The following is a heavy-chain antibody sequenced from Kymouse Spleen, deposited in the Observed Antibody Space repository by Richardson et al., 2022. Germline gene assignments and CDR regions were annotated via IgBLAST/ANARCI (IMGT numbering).Heavy chain of an antibody. Sequence: QVQLQQWGAGLLKPSETLSLTCAVYGGSFSGYYWSWIRQPPGKGLEWIGEINHSGSTNYNPSLKSRVTISVDTSKNQFSLKLSSVTAADTAVYYCARGGLTGDDAFDIWGQGTMVTVSS. V-gene: IGHV4-34*01. CDR2: INHSGST. J-gene: IGHJ3*02. CDR3: ARGGLTGDDAFDI. CDR1: GGSFSGYY. D-gene: IGHD7-27*02.